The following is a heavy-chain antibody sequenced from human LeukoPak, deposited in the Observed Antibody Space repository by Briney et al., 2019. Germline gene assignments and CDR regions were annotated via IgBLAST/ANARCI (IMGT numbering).Heavy chain of an antibody. CDR1: GFTFSSYA. CDR2: ISGSGGST. V-gene: IGHV3-23*01. D-gene: IGHD1-20*01. Sequence: PGGSLRLSRAASGFTFSSYAMSWVRQAPGKGLEWVSAISGSGGSTYYADSVKGRFTISRDNSKNTLYLQMNSLRAEDTAVYYCAKDRAPYNWNDVYYFDYWGQGTLVTVSS. J-gene: IGHJ4*02. CDR3: AKDRAPYNWNDVYYFDY.